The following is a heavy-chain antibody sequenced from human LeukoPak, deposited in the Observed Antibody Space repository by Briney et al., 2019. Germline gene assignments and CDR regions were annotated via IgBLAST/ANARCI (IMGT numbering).Heavy chain of an antibody. CDR3: ARGEYPAGFYYYYYMDV. CDR2: ISSSSSYI. CDR1: GFTFSSYS. D-gene: IGHD2-2*01. J-gene: IGHJ6*03. Sequence: GRSLRLSCASSGFTFSSYSMNWVRRAPGKGREWVSSISSSSSYIYYADSVKGRFTISRDNAKNSLYLQMNSLRAEDTAVYYCARGEYPAGFYYYYYMDVWGKGTTVTVSS. V-gene: IGHV3-21*01.